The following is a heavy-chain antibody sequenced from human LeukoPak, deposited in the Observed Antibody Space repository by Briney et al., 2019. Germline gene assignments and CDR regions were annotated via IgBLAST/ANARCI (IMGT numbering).Heavy chain of an antibody. CDR3: AKLTYGDYGFINWFDP. Sequence: KPSETLSLTCTVSGGFIRNGGYYWSWIRQHPGKGLEWIGYIYYTGTTYYNPSLKSRVTISVDMSKNQFSLKLTSVTAADTAVYYCAKLTYGDYGFINWFDPWGQGTLVTVSS. V-gene: IGHV4-31*03. CDR1: GGFIRNGGYY. J-gene: IGHJ5*02. CDR2: IYYTGTT. D-gene: IGHD4-17*01.